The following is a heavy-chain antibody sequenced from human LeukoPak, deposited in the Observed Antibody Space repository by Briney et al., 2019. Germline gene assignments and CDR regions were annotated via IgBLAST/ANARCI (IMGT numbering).Heavy chain of an antibody. Sequence: PGGSLRLSCAASGFTVSSNYMSWVRQAPGKGLEWVSVMYSGGSTYYADSVKGRFTISRDNSKNTLYLQMNSLRAEDTAVYYCARVGTYYDFWSGYYAWDGMDVWGQGTTVTVSS. CDR3: ARVGTYYDFWSGYYAWDGMDV. D-gene: IGHD3-3*01. CDR1: GFTVSSNY. V-gene: IGHV3-53*01. CDR2: MYSGGST. J-gene: IGHJ6*02.